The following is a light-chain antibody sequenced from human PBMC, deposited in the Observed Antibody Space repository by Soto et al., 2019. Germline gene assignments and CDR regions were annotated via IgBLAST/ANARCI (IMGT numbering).Light chain of an antibody. J-gene: IGLJ1*01. Sequence: QSALTQSASLSGSPGQSITISCTGTSSDIGSYHLVSWYQHRSGKAPKLIIYKVSQWPSGVSDRFSASKSGNTASLTISGLQAEDEADYYCCSYAGSNWGYVFGTGTKVTVL. CDR3: CSYAGSNWGYV. CDR1: SSDIGSYHL. V-gene: IGLV2-23*02. CDR2: KVS.